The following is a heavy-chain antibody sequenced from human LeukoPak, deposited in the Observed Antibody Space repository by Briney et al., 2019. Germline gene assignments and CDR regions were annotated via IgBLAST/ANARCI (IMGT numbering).Heavy chain of an antibody. V-gene: IGHV4-39*07. Sequence: PSGTLSLTCAVSGGSISSSSYYWGWIRQPPGKGLEWLGTIYYNGGTYYHPSLKSLVTISVDTCKNQFSLKLSSVTAADTAGYYCAREDRVVQYHAAFDIWGQGTMVTVSS. CDR3: AREDRVVQYHAAFDI. CDR1: GGSISSSSYY. J-gene: IGHJ3*02. CDR2: IYYNGGT. D-gene: IGHD2-2*01.